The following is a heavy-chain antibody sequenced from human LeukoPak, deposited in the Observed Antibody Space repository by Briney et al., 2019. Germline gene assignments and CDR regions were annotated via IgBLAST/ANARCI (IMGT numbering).Heavy chain of an antibody. CDR1: GFTFSNAW. CDR2: IKSKTAGGTT. Sequence: PGGSLRLSCAASGFTFSNAWMTWVRQALGKGPEWVGRIKSKTAGGTTHYAAPVKGRFTISRDDSKNTLYLQMNSLKTEDTGVYYCILAAAGPAYWGQGALDTASS. J-gene: IGHJ4*02. D-gene: IGHD6-13*01. V-gene: IGHV3-15*01. CDR3: ILAAAGPAY.